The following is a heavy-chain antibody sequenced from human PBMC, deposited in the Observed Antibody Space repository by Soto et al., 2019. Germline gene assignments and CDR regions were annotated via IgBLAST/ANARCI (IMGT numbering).Heavy chain of an antibody. CDR1: DGSISSSSYY. V-gene: IGHV4-39*01. CDR2: IYYSGST. CDR3: AVQWLRSDKASGFTNWFDP. D-gene: IGHD5-12*01. J-gene: IGHJ5*02. Sequence: PSETLSLTSTVSDGSISSSSYYWGWIRPPPGKGLEWIGSIYYSGSTYYNPSLKSRVTISVDTSKNQFSLKLSSVTAADTAVYYCAVQWLRSDKASGFTNWFDPWGQGTLVTVSS.